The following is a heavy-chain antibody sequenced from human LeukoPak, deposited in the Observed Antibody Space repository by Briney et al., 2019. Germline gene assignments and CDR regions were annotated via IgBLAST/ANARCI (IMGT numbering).Heavy chain of an antibody. CDR1: GFTFTGYY. V-gene: IGHV1-2*02. D-gene: IGHD3-10*01. CDR2: INPKSGGT. CDR3: ARVGGSGTYYFDY. Sequence: GASVKVSCKASGFTFTGYYIHWVRQAPGQGLEWMGWINPKSGGTNYTQKFQGRVSLTRDTSISTAYMELSRLRSDDTAVYYCARVGGSGTYYFDYWGQGTLVTVSS. J-gene: IGHJ4*02.